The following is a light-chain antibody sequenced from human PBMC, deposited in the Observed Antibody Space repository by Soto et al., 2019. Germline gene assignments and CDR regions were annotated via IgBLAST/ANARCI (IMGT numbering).Light chain of an antibody. Sequence: EIVLTQSPGTLSLSPGERVTLSCRASQSVSSSYLAWYQQNPGQAPRLLIYGASSRTTGSPDRFSGSGYGTDFTLTITRLEPEDCAVYYCQHYRTSFGGGTKVEIK. J-gene: IGKJ4*01. V-gene: IGKV3-20*01. CDR2: GAS. CDR3: QHYRTS. CDR1: QSVSSSY.